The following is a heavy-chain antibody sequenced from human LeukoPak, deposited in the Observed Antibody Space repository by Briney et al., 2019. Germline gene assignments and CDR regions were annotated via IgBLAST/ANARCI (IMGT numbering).Heavy chain of an antibody. V-gene: IGHV3-21*01. CDR2: ISSSSSYI. CDR3: ARAHCSGGSCYSFDY. Sequence: AGSLRLSCAASGFTFSSYSMNWVRQAPGKGLEWVSSISSSSSYIYYADSVKGRFNICRDNAKNSLYLQMNSLRAEDTAVYYCARAHCSGGSCYSFDYWGQGPLVTVSS. D-gene: IGHD2-15*01. CDR1: GFTFSSYS. J-gene: IGHJ4*02.